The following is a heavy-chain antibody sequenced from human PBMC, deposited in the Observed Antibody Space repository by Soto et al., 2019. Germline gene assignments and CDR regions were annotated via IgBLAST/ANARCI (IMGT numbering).Heavy chain of an antibody. CDR1: GVSISNYY. CDR3: ARDDDSSGRFDY. V-gene: IGHV4-59*01. Sequence: SDTLSLTCSVSGVSISNYYCILLLQPPGKGLEWIGYIYYTGSTNYNPSLKSRVTISVDTSKNQFSLKLSSVTAADTAVYYCARDDDSSGRFDYWGQGTLVTVSS. CDR2: IYYTGST. J-gene: IGHJ4*02. D-gene: IGHD3-22*01.